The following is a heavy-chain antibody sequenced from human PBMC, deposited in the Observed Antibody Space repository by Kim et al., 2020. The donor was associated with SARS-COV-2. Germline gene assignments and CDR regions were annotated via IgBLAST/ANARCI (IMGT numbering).Heavy chain of an antibody. D-gene: IGHD5-18*01. CDR3: TTVTLQLWFRADF. CDR1: GFTFSNAW. Sequence: GGSLRLSCAASGFTFSNAWMSWVREAPGKGLEWVGRIKSKTDGGTTDYAAPVKGRFTISRDDSKTTLYLQLNSLKTEDTAVYYCTTVTLQLWFRADFWGQGTLVTVSS. CDR2: IKSKTDGGTT. J-gene: IGHJ4*02. V-gene: IGHV3-15*01.